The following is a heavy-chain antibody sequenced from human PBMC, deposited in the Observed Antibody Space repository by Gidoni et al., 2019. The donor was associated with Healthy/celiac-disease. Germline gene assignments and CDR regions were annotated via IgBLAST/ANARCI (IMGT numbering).Heavy chain of an antibody. D-gene: IGHD5-12*01. CDR1: GYTFTGYY. CDR3: ERDRSGYSGYASFDY. J-gene: IGHJ4*02. CDR2: INPNSGGT. V-gene: IGHV1-2*02. Sequence: QVPLVQSGAEAKKPESSVRVSCKASGYTFTGYYMHWVRHAPGQGLEWMGWINPNSGGTNYAQKFQGRVTMTRDTSISTAYMELSRLRSDDTAVYYCERDRSGYSGYASFDYWGQGTLVTVSS.